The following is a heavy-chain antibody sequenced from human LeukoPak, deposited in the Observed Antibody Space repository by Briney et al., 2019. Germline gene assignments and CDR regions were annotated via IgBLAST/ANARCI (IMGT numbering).Heavy chain of an antibody. CDR1: GYRFTSYA. V-gene: IGHV1-69*13. CDR3: ATKKYYYDSSGYYYFDY. Sequence: GASVKVSCKASGYRFTSYAISWVRQAPGQGLEWMGGIIPIFGTANYAQKFQGRVTITADESTSTAYMELSSLRSEDTAVYYCATKKYYYDSSGYYYFDYWGQGTLVTVSS. D-gene: IGHD3-22*01. CDR2: IIPIFGTA. J-gene: IGHJ4*02.